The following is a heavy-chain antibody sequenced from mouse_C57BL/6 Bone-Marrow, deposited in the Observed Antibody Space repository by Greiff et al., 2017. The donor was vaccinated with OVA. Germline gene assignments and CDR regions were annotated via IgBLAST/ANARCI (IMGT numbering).Heavy chain of an antibody. CDR2: IYPRSGNT. CDR1: GYTFTSYG. Sequence: VQLQESGAELARPGASVKLSCKASGYTFTSYGISWVKQRTGQGLEWIGEIYPRSGNTYYNEKFKGKATLTADKSSSTAYMELRSLTSEDSAVYFCARVISIPYAMDYWGQGTSGTVSS. CDR3: ARVISIPYAMDY. V-gene: IGHV1-81*01. J-gene: IGHJ4*01. D-gene: IGHD2-3*01.